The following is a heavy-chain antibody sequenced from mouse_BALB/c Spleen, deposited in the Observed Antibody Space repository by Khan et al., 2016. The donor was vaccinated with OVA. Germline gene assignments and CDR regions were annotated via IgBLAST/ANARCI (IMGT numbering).Heavy chain of an antibody. V-gene: IGHV1-63*02. CDR2: IYPGDDYT. CDR1: GYTFTNYW. J-gene: IGHJ3*01. D-gene: IGHD2-2*01. Sequence: QVQLKQSGAELVRPGTSVKMSCKAVGYTFTNYWIGWVKQRPGHGLEWIGDIYPGDDYTKYNEKFKDKGTLTADTSSSTAYIHLSSLTSEDSAIYYCGRGGYDGFAYWGQGTLVTVSA. CDR3: GRGGYDGFAY.